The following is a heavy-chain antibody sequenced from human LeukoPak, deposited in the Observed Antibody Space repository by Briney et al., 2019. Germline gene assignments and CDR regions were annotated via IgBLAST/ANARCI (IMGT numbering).Heavy chain of an antibody. CDR3: VRDGDDYNFDY. D-gene: IGHD5-24*01. V-gene: IGHV3-74*01. J-gene: IGHJ4*02. CDR1: GFTLRNYW. Sequence: GGSLRLSCAASGFTLRNYWMQWVRHAPGKGLVWVSRVKGDGSFTDYADSVKGRFTISRDNAKNTLYLQMYSLRAEDTAAYYCVRDGDDYNFDYWGQGSLVTVSS. CDR2: VKGDGSFT.